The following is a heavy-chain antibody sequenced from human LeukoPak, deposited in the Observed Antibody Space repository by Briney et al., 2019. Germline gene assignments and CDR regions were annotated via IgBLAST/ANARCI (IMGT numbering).Heavy chain of an antibody. CDR2: ISGSGGST. D-gene: IGHD2-21*02. CDR1: GFTLSSYA. V-gene: IGHV3-23*01. CDR3: AKSPIVVVTAIHFDY. J-gene: IGHJ4*02. Sequence: GGSLRRSCAASGFTLSSYAMSWVRQAPGKGLEWVSVISGSGGSTYYADSVKGRFTISRDNSKNTLYLQMNSLRAEDTAIYYCAKSPIVVVTAIHFDYWGQGTLVTVSS.